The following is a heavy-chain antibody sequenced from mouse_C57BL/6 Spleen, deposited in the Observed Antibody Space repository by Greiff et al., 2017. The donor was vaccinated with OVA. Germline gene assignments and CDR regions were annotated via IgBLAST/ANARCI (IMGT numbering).Heavy chain of an antibody. V-gene: IGHV5-4*03. CDR2: ISDGGSYT. CDR1: GFTFSSYA. J-gene: IGHJ2*01. CDR3: ARAVFDY. Sequence: EVKVEESGGGLVKPGGSLKLSCAASGFTFSSYAMSWVRQTPEKRLEWVATISDGGSYTYYPDNVKGRFTISRDNAKNNLYLQMSHLKSEDTAMYYCARAVFDYWGQGTTLTVSS.